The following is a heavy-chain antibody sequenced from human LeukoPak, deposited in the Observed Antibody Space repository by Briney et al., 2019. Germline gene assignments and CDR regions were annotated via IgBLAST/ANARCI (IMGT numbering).Heavy chain of an antibody. J-gene: IGHJ4*02. D-gene: IGHD4-17*01. CDR1: GYSINSGFL. CDR3: ARGWGATATTGPSDY. Sequence: SETLALTCVVSGYSINSGFLWGWIRQPPGKGLDWIGSIYRSGTTYYNPSLESRVTISVDMSKNQFSLKLSSVTAADTAVYYCARGWGATATTGPSDYWGQGTLVTVSS. V-gene: IGHV4-38-2*01. CDR2: IYRSGTT.